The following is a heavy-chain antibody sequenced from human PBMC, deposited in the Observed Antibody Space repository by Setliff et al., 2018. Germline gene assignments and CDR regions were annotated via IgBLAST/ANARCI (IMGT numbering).Heavy chain of an antibody. CDR2: IYTSGST. CDR1: GGSVSSRNYY. CDR3: ARRETYYNFWSGYYAY. Sequence: SETLSLTCTVSGGSVSSRNYYWTWIRQPAGKGLEWIGRIYTSGSTDYDPSLKSRVTISVDTSKNQFSLKLSSVTAADTAVYYCARRETYYNFWSGYYAYWGQGTLVTV. D-gene: IGHD3-3*01. J-gene: IGHJ4*02. V-gene: IGHV4-61*02.